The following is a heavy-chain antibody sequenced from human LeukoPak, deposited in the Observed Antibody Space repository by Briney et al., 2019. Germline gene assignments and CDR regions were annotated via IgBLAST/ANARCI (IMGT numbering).Heavy chain of an antibody. CDR1: GYTFFYYG. J-gene: IGHJ4*02. CDR3: ARTYSSGWYYFDY. CDR2: INPTGGST. V-gene: IGHV1-46*01. D-gene: IGHD6-19*01. Sequence: ASVKVSCKASGYTFFYYGVTWVRQAPGQGLEWMGIINPTGGSTNYAQKFQGRVTMTRDTSTSTVYMELSSLRSEDTAVYYCARTYSSGWYYFDYWGQGTLVTVSS.